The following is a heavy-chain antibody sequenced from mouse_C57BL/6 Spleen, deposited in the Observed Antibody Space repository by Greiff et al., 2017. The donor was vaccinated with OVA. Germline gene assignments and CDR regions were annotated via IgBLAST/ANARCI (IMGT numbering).Heavy chain of an antibody. CDR1: GYSITSGYY. J-gene: IGHJ3*01. Sequence: ESGPGLVKPSQSLSLTCSVTGYSITSGYYWNWIRQFPGNKLEWMGYISYDGSNNYNPSLKNRISITRDTSKNQFFLKLNSVTTEDTATYYCAREAYDYDGFAYWGQGTLVTVSA. V-gene: IGHV3-6*01. CDR2: ISYDGSN. D-gene: IGHD2-4*01. CDR3: AREAYDYDGFAY.